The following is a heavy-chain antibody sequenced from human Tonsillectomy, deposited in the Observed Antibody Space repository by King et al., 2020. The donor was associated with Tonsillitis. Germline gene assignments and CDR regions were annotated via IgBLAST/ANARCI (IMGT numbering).Heavy chain of an antibody. Sequence: VQLVESGGGLVQPGGSLRLSCAASGFTFNSYCMSWVRQAPVKGLEWVANINQDGTEKYYVDSVKGRFTISRDNAKNSLSLQMNSLRAEDTAVYYCARDTPYSGRYYSYGMDVWGQGTTVTVSS. CDR1: GFTFNSYC. D-gene: IGHD1-26*01. CDR3: ARDTPYSGRYYSYGMDV. V-gene: IGHV3-7*01. CDR2: INQDGTEK. J-gene: IGHJ6*02.